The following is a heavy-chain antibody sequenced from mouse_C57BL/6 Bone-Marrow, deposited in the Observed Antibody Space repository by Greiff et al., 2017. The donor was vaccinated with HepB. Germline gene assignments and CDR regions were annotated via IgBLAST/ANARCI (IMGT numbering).Heavy chain of an antibody. CDR3: ARRTDSSGPYWYAMDY. Sequence: VKLQESGAELVKPGASVKISCKASGYAFSSYWMNWVKQRPGKGLEWIGQIYPGDGDTNYNGKFKGKATLTADKSSSTAYMQLSSLTSEDSAVYFCARRTDSSGPYWYAMDYWGQGTSVTVSS. CDR2: IYPGDGDT. V-gene: IGHV1-80*01. D-gene: IGHD3-2*02. CDR1: GYAFSSYW. J-gene: IGHJ4*01.